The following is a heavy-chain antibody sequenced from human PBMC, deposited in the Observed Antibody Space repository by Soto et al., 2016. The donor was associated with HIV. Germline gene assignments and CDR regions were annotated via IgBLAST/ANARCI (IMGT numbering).Heavy chain of an antibody. CDR1: GFTFSSYA. D-gene: IGHD3-10*01. J-gene: IGHJ4*02. Sequence: EVQLLESGGGLVQPGGSLRLSCAASGFTFSSYAMSWVRQAPGKGLEWVSAISGSGGSTYYADSVKGRFTISRDNSKNTLYLQMNSLRAEDTAVYYCAKNGYYGSGSYYNGDYFDYWGQGTLVTVSS. CDR3: AKNGYYGSGSYYNGDYFDY. CDR2: ISGSGGST. V-gene: IGHV3-23*01.